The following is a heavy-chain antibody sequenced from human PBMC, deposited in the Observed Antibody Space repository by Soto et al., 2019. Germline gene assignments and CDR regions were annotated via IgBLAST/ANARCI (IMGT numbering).Heavy chain of an antibody. CDR1: GLTFSSFF. D-gene: IGHD4-17*01. V-gene: IGHV3-23*01. J-gene: IGHJ3*01. CDR2: IGANGGGT. CDR3: ARDPNGDYLGAFEF. Sequence: EVQLLEPGGGLVQPGGSLRLSCAASGLTFSSFFMSWVGKAPGKGLDWVSGIGANGGGTYYADSVKGRFIISRDNSKNTLYLQMNSLRAEDTAVYYCARDPNGDYLGAFEFWGQKTMVTVSS.